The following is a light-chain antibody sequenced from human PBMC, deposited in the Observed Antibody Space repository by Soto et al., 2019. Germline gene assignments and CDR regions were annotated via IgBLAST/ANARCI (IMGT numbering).Light chain of an antibody. Sequence: EIVLTQSPGTLSLSPGERATLSCRASQSVSSSYLAWYQQKPGQAPRLLIYGASSRATDIPDRFSGSVSGTDFTLTISRLEPEDFAVYYCQQYGSSPLYTFGQGTKLEIK. V-gene: IGKV3-20*01. CDR3: QQYGSSPLYT. J-gene: IGKJ2*01. CDR1: QSVSSSY. CDR2: GAS.